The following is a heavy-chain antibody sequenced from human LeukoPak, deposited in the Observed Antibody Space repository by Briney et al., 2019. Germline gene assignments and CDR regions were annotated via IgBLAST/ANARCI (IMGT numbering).Heavy chain of an antibody. J-gene: IGHJ6*02. CDR2: ISSSSSTI. D-gene: IGHD3-22*01. CDR1: GFTFSSYS. CDR3: ARAQRYYYDSSGYYSTLDHYYGMDV. V-gene: IGHV3-48*02. Sequence: GGSLRLSCAASGFTFSSYSMNWVRQAPGKGLEWVSYISSSSSTIYYADSVKGRFTISRDNAKNSLYLQMNSLRDEDTAVYYCARAQRYYYDSSGYYSTLDHYYGMDVWGQGTTVTVSS.